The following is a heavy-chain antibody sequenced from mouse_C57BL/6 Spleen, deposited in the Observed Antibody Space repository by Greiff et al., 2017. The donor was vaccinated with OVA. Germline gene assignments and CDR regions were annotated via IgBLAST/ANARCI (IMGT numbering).Heavy chain of an antibody. Sequence: VKLMESGPELVKPGASVKLSCKASGYTFTSDDINWVKQRPGQGLEWIGWIYPRDGSTKYNEKFKGKATLTVDTSSSTAYMELHSLTSEDSAVYFCARDYGSPYWYFDVWGTGTTVTVSS. CDR1: GYTFTSDD. D-gene: IGHD1-1*01. CDR2: IYPRDGST. J-gene: IGHJ1*03. V-gene: IGHV1-85*01. CDR3: ARDYGSPYWYFDV.